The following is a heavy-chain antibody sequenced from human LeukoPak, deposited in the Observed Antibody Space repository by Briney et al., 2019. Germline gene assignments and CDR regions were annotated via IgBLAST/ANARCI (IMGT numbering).Heavy chain of an antibody. J-gene: IGHJ5*02. Sequence: PGGSLRLSWAASGLTFSSYGMPGVRQAPGKGLDWVAVISYDGSNKYYADSVKGRFTISRDNSKNTLYLQMNSLRAEDTAVYYCAKEGRLVRGVTPRSWFDPWGQGTLVTVSS. CDR1: GLTFSSYG. V-gene: IGHV3-30*18. CDR3: AKEGRLVRGVTPRSWFDP. CDR2: ISYDGSNK. D-gene: IGHD3-10*01.